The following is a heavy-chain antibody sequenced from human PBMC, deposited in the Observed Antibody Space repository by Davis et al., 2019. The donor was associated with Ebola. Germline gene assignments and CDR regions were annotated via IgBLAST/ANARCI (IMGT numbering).Heavy chain of an antibody. CDR2: IITMFGTA. Sequence: SSVTVSRLASFCIHRCHPIRCVGHACLLRVSWTRQIITMFGTASYAQKFQGRVTITRDTSASTAYMELSSLRSEDTAVYYCASPVFSELPRSYYYYGMDVWGQGTTVTVSS. V-gene: IGHV1-69*05. CDR3: ASPVFSELPRSYYYYGMDV. J-gene: IGHJ6*01. CDR1: FCIHRCHP. D-gene: IGHD1-26*01.